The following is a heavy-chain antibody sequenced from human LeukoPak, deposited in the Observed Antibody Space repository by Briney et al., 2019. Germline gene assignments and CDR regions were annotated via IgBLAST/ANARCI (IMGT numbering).Heavy chain of an antibody. CDR3: ARDQTISSEPVDY. Sequence: ASVKVSCKASRYTFTSYDINWVRQATGQGLEWMGWMNPNSGNTGYAQKFQGRVTMTRDTSTSTVYMELSSLRSEDTAVYYCARDQTISSEPVDYWGQGTLVTVSS. J-gene: IGHJ4*02. D-gene: IGHD3-3*01. V-gene: IGHV1-8*01. CDR1: RYTFTSYD. CDR2: MNPNSGNT.